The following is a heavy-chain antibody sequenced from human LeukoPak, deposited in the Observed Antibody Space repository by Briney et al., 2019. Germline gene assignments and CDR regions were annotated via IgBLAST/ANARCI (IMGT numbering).Heavy chain of an antibody. CDR3: AREYSSSSYNWFDP. D-gene: IGHD6-6*01. V-gene: IGHV5-51*01. CDR1: GYSFTSYW. J-gene: IGHJ5*02. CDR2: IYPGDSDT. Sequence: KPGESLKISCQGAGYSFTSYWIGWVRQMPGKGLEWMGIIYPGDSDTRYSPSFQGQVTISADKSISTAYLQWSSLKASDTAMYYCAREYSSSSYNWFDPWGQGTLVTVSS.